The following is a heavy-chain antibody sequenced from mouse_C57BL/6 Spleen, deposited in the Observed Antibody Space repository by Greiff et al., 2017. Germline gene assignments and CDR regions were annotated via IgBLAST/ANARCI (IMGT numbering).Heavy chain of an antibody. V-gene: IGHV1-72*01. D-gene: IGHD1-1*01. J-gene: IGHJ1*03. CDR3: ARTGITTVVYWYFDV. Sequence: QVQLQQPGAELVKPGASVKLSCKASGYTFTSYWMHWVKQRPGRGLEWIGRIDPNSGGTKYNEKFKSKATLTVDKPSSTAYMRLSSLTSEDSAVYYCARTGITTVVYWYFDVWGTGTTVTVSS. CDR2: IDPNSGGT. CDR1: GYTFTSYW.